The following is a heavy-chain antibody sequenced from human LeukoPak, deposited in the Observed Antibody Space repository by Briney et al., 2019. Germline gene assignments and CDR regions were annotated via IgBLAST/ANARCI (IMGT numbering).Heavy chain of an antibody. CDR1: GGSISSYY. V-gene: IGHV4-59*08. J-gene: IGHJ4*02. CDR2: IYYNGST. CDR3: ARHTDIAPLSSLKY. Sequence: SETLSLTCTVSGGSISSYYWSWIRQTPGKGLEWIGDIYYNGSTNYNPSLKSPVTISVDTSKNQFSLKLSSVTAADTAVYYCARHTDIAPLSSLKYWGQGTLVTVSS. D-gene: IGHD6-13*01.